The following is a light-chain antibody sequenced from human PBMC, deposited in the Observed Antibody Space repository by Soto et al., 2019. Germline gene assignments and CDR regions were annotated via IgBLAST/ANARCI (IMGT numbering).Light chain of an antibody. V-gene: IGKV3-15*01. CDR3: QQYNNWPRRLT. Sequence: EIVMTQSPATLSVSPGERATLSCRASQSVSSNLAWYQQKPGQAPRVLIYGASTRATGIPARFSGSGSGTEFTHTISRLQSEDYAVYYCQQYNNWPRRLTFGGGTKVEIK. J-gene: IGKJ4*01. CDR2: GAS. CDR1: QSVSSN.